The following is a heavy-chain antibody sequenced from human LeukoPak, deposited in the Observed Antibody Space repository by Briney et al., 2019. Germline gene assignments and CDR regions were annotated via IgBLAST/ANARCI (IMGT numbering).Heavy chain of an antibody. D-gene: IGHD6-13*01. CDR2: ISGSGGNT. CDR3: ASQYSSSWYHPYYYYYYGMDV. CDR1: GFTFNNYA. Sequence: GGSLRLSCAASGFTFNNYAINWVRQAPGKGLEWVSTISGSGGNTYYADFVKGRFTISRDNSKNTLFLQMNSLRAEDTAVYYCASQYSSSWYHPYYYYYYGMDVWGQGTTVTVSS. J-gene: IGHJ6*02. V-gene: IGHV3-23*01.